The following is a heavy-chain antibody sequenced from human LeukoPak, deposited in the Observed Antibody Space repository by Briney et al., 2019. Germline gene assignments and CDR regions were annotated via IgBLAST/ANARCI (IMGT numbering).Heavy chain of an antibody. CDR2: IYYRGDT. CDR3: ARASTVTTVDV. CDR1: GDSISGYF. D-gene: IGHD4-17*01. V-gene: IGHV4-59*01. J-gene: IGHJ6*04. Sequence: SETLSLTCTVSGDSISGYFWTWLRQPPGKGLEWIGYIYYRGDTNYNPSLKSRVTLSVDTSKNQFSLKLSSVTTADTAVYYCARASTVTTVDVWGTGTTVTVSS.